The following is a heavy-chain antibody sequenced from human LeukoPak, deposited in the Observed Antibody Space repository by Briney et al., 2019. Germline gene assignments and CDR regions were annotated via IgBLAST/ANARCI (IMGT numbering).Heavy chain of an antibody. J-gene: IGHJ4*02. D-gene: IGHD3-22*01. CDR3: AREHETEVKSYYDSSGYGDYYFDY. V-gene: IGHV4-61*02. CDR1: GGSISSGNYY. Sequence: SETLSLTCTVSGGSISSGNYYWSWIRQPAGKGLEWIGRIYSSGSTNYNPSLKSRVTISVDTSKNQFSLKLSSVTAADTAVYYCAREHETEVKSYYDSSGYGDYYFDYWGQGALVTVSS. CDR2: IYSSGST.